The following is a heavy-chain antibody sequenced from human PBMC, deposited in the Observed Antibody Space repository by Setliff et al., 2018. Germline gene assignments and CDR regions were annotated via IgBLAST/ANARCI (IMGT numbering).Heavy chain of an antibody. J-gene: IGHJ4*02. Sequence: GGSLRLSCAASGFTFSTYGLNWVRQAPGKGLECISYLNNDGTTIYYEDSVRGRFTISRDNAKNTLYLQMNSLRAEDTAVYYCARAHSSTLSVHDYWGQGTLVTVSS. CDR3: ARAHSSTLSVHDY. CDR1: GFTFSTYG. V-gene: IGHV3-48*04. D-gene: IGHD2-2*01. CDR2: LNNDGTTI.